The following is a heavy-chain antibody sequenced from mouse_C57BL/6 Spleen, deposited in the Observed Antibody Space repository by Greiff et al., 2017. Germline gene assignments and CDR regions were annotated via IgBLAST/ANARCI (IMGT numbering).Heavy chain of an antibody. CDR2: IKPSTGGT. CDR3: ARDKDYYAMDD. V-gene: IGHV1-42*01. Sequence: EVQLKESGPELVKPGASVKISCKASGYSFTGYYMNWVKQSPEKSLEWIGEIKPSTGGTTYNQKFKAKATLTVDKSSSTAYMQLKSLTSEDSAVYYCARDKDYYAMDDWGQGTSVTVSS. J-gene: IGHJ4*01. CDR1: GYSFTGYY.